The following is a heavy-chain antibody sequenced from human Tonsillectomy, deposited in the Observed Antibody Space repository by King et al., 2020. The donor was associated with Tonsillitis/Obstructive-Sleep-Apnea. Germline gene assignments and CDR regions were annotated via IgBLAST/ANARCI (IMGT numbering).Heavy chain of an antibody. CDR1: GFTFGDYA. J-gene: IGHJ3*02. V-gene: IGHV3-49*04. CDR2: IRSKAYGGTT. CDR3: TRDVGHYYFWSGYYRNAFDI. D-gene: IGHD3-3*01. Sequence: DVQLVESGGGLVQPGRSLRLSCTASGFTFGDYAMSWVRQAPGKGLEWVGFIRSKAYGGTTEYAASVKGRFTISRDDSKSIAYLQMNSLKTEDTAVYYCTRDVGHYYFWSGYYRNAFDIWGQGTMVTVSS.